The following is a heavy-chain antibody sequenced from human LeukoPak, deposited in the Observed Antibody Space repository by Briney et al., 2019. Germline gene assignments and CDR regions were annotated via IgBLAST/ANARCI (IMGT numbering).Heavy chain of an antibody. CDR2: ISSSSSTI. V-gene: IGHV3-48*01. CDR3: AKNFVVVVPAAIGD. Sequence: GGSLRLSCAASGFTFSSYSMNWVRQAPGKGLEWVSYISSSSSTIYYADSVKGRFTISRDNSKNTLYLQMNSLRAEDTAVYYCAKNFVVVVPAAIGDWGQGTLVTVSS. D-gene: IGHD2-2*02. J-gene: IGHJ4*02. CDR1: GFTFSSYS.